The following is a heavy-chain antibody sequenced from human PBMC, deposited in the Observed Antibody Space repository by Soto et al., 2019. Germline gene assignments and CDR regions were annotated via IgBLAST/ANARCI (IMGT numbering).Heavy chain of an antibody. Sequence: GGSLRLSCAASGFTFSSYSMNWVRQAPGKGLEWVSSISSSSSYIYYADSVKGRFTISRDNAKNSLYLQMSSLRAEDTAVYYCARDVVGARHNWFDPWGQGTLVTVSS. J-gene: IGHJ5*02. CDR2: ISSSSSYI. D-gene: IGHD1-26*01. CDR3: ARDVVGARHNWFDP. V-gene: IGHV3-21*01. CDR1: GFTFSSYS.